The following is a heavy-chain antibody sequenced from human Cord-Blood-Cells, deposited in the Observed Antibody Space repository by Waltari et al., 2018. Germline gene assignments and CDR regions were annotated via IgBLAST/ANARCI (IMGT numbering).Heavy chain of an antibody. D-gene: IGHD5-18*01. CDR1: GCSISSYY. J-gene: IGHJ4*02. V-gene: IGHV4-59*01. CDR3: AGGGTAMVIDY. CDR2: IYYSGST. Sequence: QVQLQESGPGLAKPSETLSLTCTVSGCSISSYYWSWIRQPPGKGLEWIGYIYYSGSTNYNPSLTSRVTISVDTSKIQFSLTLSSVTAADTAVYYCAGGGTAMVIDYCGQGTLVTVSS.